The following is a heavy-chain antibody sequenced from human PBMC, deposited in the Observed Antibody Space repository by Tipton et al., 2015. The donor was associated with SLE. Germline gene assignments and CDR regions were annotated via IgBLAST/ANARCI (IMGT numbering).Heavy chain of an antibody. CDR3: ATSHERHSSGCTFDY. CDR2: IYYSGST. V-gene: IGHV4-59*01. CDR1: GGSISSYY. Sequence: TLSLTCTVSGGSISSYYWSWIRQPPGKGLEWIGYIYYSGSTNYNPSLKSRVTISVDTSKNQSSLKLSSVTAADTAVYYCATSHERHSSGCTFDYWGQGTLVTVSS. J-gene: IGHJ4*02. D-gene: IGHD6-19*01.